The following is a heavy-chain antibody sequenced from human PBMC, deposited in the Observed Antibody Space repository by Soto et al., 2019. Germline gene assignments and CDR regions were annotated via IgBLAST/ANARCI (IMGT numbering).Heavy chain of an antibody. CDR2: IYYSGST. Sequence: SDTLCLTCXVSGGYISSYYWSWIRQPPGKGLEWIGYIYYSGSTNYNPSLKSRVTISVDTSKNQFSLKLSSVTAADTAVYYCARGSEPLWWFDPWGQGTLVTVSS. CDR3: ARGSEPLWWFDP. CDR1: GGYISSYY. J-gene: IGHJ5*02. V-gene: IGHV4-59*01. D-gene: IGHD2-2*01.